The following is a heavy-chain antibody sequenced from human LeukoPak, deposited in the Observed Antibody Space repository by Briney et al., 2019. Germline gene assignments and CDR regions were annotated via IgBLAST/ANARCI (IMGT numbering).Heavy chain of an antibody. CDR2: ISGDGSIT. CDR1: GFAFSTSW. J-gene: IGHJ4*02. V-gene: IGHV3-74*01. D-gene: IGHD1-26*01. Sequence: GGSLRLSCAASGFAFSTSWIHWVRQAPGKGLVWVSRISGDGSITEYADSVKGRFTVSRDNAKNTLYLQMNSLRADDTAVYYRARDYYSAGDYWGQGTLVTVSS. CDR3: ARDYYSAGDY.